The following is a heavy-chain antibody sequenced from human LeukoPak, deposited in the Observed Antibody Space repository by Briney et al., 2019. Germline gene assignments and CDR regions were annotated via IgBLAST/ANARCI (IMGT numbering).Heavy chain of an antibody. V-gene: IGHV3-74*01. CDR2: INSDGSST. CDR1: GFTFSSYW. Sequence: AGGSLRLSCAASGFTFSSYWMHWVRQAPGKGLVWVSHINSDGSSTRFADSVKGRFTIARDNAKNTLYLQMNSLRAEDTAVYYCVRDIVGATGFDYWGQGTLVTVSS. D-gene: IGHD1-26*01. J-gene: IGHJ4*02. CDR3: VRDIVGATGFDY.